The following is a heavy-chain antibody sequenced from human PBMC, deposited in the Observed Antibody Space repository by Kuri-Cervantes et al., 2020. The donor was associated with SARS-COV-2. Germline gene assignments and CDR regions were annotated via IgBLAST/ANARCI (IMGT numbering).Heavy chain of an antibody. Sequence: GGSLRLSCEASEVTGSKFEMNWVRQAPGKGLEWVCDINWNGGSTGYADSVTGRFTITRDNAKNSLYLQMNSLRAEDTAVYYCARDVGSYFDYWGQGTLVTVSS. CDR1: EVTGSKFE. V-gene: IGHV3-20*04. CDR3: ARDVGSYFDY. D-gene: IGHD2-15*01. CDR2: INWNGGST. J-gene: IGHJ4*02.